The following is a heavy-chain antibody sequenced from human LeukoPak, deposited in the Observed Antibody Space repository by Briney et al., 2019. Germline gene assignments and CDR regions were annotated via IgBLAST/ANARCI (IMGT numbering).Heavy chain of an antibody. J-gene: IGHJ4*02. CDR1: GGSISSYY. CDR3: AIKTYYYDSSGYWETDY. D-gene: IGHD3-22*01. CDR2: VYYSGST. Sequence: SETLSLTCTVSGGSISSYYWSWIRQSPGKGLEWIGYVYYSGSTNYNPSLKSRITISVDTSKNQFSLKLSSVTAADTAVYYCAIKTYYYDSSGYWETDYWGQGTLVTVSS. V-gene: IGHV4-59*12.